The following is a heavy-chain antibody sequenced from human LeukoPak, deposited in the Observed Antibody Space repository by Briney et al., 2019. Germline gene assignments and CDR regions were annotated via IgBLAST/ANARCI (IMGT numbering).Heavy chain of an antibody. D-gene: IGHD4-23*01. V-gene: IGHV3-30-3*01. Sequence: GGSLTLSCAASGFTFSSYAMHWVRQAPGKGLEWVAVISYDGSNKYYADSVKGRFTISRDNSKNTLYLQMNSLRAEDTAVYYCAREDYGGNSVWGNFDYWGQGTLVTVSS. J-gene: IGHJ4*02. CDR1: GFTFSSYA. CDR3: AREDYGGNSVWGNFDY. CDR2: ISYDGSNK.